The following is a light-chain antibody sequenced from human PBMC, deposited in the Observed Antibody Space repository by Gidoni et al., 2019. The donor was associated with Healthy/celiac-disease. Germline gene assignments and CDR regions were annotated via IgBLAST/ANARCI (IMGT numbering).Light chain of an antibody. Sequence: IQLTQSPPSLSACVGESVTITCRASQGMSSYLAWYQQKPGKAPKHLIYAASTLQSGVPSRFSGSGSGTDFTRTISSLQPEDFATYYCQQLNSYPPFTFGPGTKVDIK. V-gene: IGKV1-9*01. J-gene: IGKJ3*01. CDR3: QQLNSYPPFT. CDR2: AAS. CDR1: QGMSSY.